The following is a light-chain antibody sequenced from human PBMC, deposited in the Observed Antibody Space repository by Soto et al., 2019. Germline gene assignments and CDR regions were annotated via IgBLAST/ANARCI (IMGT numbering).Light chain of an antibody. CDR2: DVS. Sequence: QSALTQPRSGSGSPGQSVTISCTGTNSDVGGYNYVSWYQQHPGKAPKLMIYDVSKRPSGVPDRFSGSKSGNTASLTISGLQAEDEADYYCCSYADSYTFVFGGGTKLTLL. CDR1: NSDVGGYNY. CDR3: CSYADSYTFV. V-gene: IGLV2-11*01. J-gene: IGLJ2*01.